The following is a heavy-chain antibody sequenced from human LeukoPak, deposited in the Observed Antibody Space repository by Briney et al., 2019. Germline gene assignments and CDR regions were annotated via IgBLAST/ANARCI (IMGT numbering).Heavy chain of an antibody. J-gene: IGHJ4*02. CDR3: ARIRKKFRYSSGWYEPAVPPISDY. D-gene: IGHD6-19*01. V-gene: IGHV4-34*01. CDR2: INHSGST. Sequence: SETLSLTCAVYGGSFSGYYWSWIRQPPGKGLEWIGEINHSGSTNYNPSLKSRVTISVDTSKNQFSLKLSSVTAADTAVYYCARIRKKFRYSSGWYEPAVPPISDYWGQGTLVTVSS. CDR1: GGSFSGYY.